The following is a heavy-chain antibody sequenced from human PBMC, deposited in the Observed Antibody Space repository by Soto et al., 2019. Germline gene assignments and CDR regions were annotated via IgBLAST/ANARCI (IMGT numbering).Heavy chain of an antibody. CDR2: LYWDDDQ. CDR3: VQSRCGGDGLEIYSSHAYNGLDV. D-gene: IGHD2-21*02. CDR1: GLSLRTTGVG. V-gene: IGHV2-5*02. Sequence: QVTLKESGPTLVKPTQTLTLTCTVSGLSLRTTGVGVGWVRQPPGKALEWLALLYWDDDQRYSPSLRSRLTIAKDISEKQVVLTMTNMDTVDTATYYGVQSRCGGDGLEIYSSHAYNGLDVWGQGTTVTVSS. J-gene: IGHJ6*02.